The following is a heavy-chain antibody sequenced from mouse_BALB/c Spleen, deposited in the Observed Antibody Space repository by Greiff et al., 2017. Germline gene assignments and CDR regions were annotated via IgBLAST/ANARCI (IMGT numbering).Heavy chain of an antibody. D-gene: IGHD2-1*01. Sequence: QVQLKQPGAELVKPGASVKLSCKASGYTFTSYWMHWVKLRPRQGFEWIGEINPSNGGTNYNEKFKRKATLTVDKSSSTAYMQLSSLTSEDSAVYDCTMREYGNFWGQGTTLTVSS. V-gene: IGHV1S16*01. CDR2: INPSNGGT. CDR1: GYTFTSYW. J-gene: IGHJ2*01. CDR3: TMREYGNF.